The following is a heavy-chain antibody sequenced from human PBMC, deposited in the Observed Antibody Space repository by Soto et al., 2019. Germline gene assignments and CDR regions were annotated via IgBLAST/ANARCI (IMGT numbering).Heavy chain of an antibody. D-gene: IGHD3-22*01. J-gene: IGHJ6*02. CDR2: ISGNGSNT. Sequence: GGSLRLSCAASGFTFSSYAMSWVRQAPGKGLEWVSAISGNGSNTYYADSVKGRFTISRDNSKNTLYLQMNSLRAEDTAVYYCAREGLYYDSSGYYQMGTYYYYYGMDVWGQGTTVTVSS. CDR1: GFTFSSYA. CDR3: AREGLYYDSSGYYQMGTYYYYYGMDV. V-gene: IGHV3-23*01.